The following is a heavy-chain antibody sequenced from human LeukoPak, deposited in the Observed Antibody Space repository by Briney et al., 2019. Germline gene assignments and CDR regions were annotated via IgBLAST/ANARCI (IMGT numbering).Heavy chain of an antibody. J-gene: IGHJ4*02. D-gene: IGHD5-12*01. V-gene: IGHV3-7*01. CDR3: ARGLQYSGYDLGFFDY. Sequence: GGSLRLPCAASGFTFSSYWMSWVRQAPGKGLEWVANINQDGGEKFYVDSVKGRFTISRDNAKNSLYLQMNSLRAEDTAVYYCARGLQYSGYDLGFFDYWGQGTLVTVSS. CDR1: GFTFSSYW. CDR2: INQDGGEK.